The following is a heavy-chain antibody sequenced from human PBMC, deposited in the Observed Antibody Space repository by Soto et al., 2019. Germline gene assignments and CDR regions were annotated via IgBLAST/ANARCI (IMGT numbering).Heavy chain of an antibody. V-gene: IGHV1-8*01. CDR2: MNPNSGNT. CDR1: GYTFTGYD. J-gene: IGHJ3*02. Sequence: ASVKVSCKASGYTFTGYDINWVRQATGQGLEWMGWMNPNSGNTGYAQKFQGRVTMTRNTSISTAYMELSSLRSEDTAVYYCARKQGTTGNAFDIWGQGTMVTVSS. CDR3: ARKQGTTGNAFDI. D-gene: IGHD1-1*01.